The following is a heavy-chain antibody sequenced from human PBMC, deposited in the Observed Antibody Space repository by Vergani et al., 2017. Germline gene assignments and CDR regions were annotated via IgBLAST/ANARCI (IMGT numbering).Heavy chain of an antibody. V-gene: IGHV3-11*06. J-gene: IGHJ4*02. CDR1: GFTFSDYY. D-gene: IGHD3-3*01. CDR2: ISSSSSYT. CDR3: AGAPWSLLMYFDY. Sequence: VQLVESGGGLVKPGGSLRLSCAASGFTFSDYYMSWIRQAPGKGLEWVSYISSSSSYTNYADSVKGRFTISRDNAKNSLYLQMNSLRAEDTAVYYCAGAPWSLLMYFDYWGQGTLVTVSS.